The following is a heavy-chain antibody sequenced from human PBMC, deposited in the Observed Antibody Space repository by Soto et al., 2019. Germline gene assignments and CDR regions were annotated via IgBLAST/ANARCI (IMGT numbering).Heavy chain of an antibody. CDR3: ARDMTTVTIDAQKEDAFDI. Sequence: GGSLRLSCAASGFTFSSYSMNWVRQAPGKGLEWVSSISSSSSYIYYADSVKGRFTISRDNPKNSLYLQMNSLRAEDTAVYYCARDMTTVTIDAQKEDAFDIWGQGTMVTVSS. J-gene: IGHJ3*02. V-gene: IGHV3-21*01. D-gene: IGHD4-17*01. CDR2: ISSSSSYI. CDR1: GFTFSSYS.